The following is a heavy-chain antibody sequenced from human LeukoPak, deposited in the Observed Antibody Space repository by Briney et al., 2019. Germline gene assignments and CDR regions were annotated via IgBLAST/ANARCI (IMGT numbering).Heavy chain of an antibody. J-gene: IGHJ6*02. CDR1: GFTFSDYY. CDR2: ISSSGSTI. D-gene: IGHD6-13*01. CDR3: ARGPSRDSSSQVYYYYGMDV. Sequence: PGRSLRLSCAASGFTFSDYYMSWIRQAPGKGLEWVSYISSSGSTIYYADSVKGRFTISRDNAKHSLYLQMNSLRAEDTAVYYCARGPSRDSSSQVYYYYGMDVWGQATTVTVSS. V-gene: IGHV3-11*01.